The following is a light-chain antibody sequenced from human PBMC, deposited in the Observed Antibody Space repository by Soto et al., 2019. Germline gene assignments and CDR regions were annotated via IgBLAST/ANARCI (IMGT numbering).Light chain of an antibody. Sequence: EIVLTQSPATLSLSPGERVTLSCRASQSVSNSLAWYQQRPGQAPRLLIYGASIRAAGIPARISGSGSGTEFTLTISSLQSEDFAVYSCQQYNNWPLTFGGGTKVETK. CDR2: GAS. CDR1: QSVSNS. CDR3: QQYNNWPLT. J-gene: IGKJ4*01. V-gene: IGKV3-15*01.